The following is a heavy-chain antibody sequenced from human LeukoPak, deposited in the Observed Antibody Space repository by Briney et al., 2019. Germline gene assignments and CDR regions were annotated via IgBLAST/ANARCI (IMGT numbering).Heavy chain of an antibody. CDR1: GFTFSSYW. CDR3: VGSSGWWGFDY. Sequence: GGSLRLSCAAAGFTFSSYWMSWVRQAPGKGLEWVANIKQDGSEKYYVDSVKGRFTISRDNAKNSLYLQMNSLRAEDTAVYYCVGSSGWWGFDYWGQGTLVTVSS. CDR2: IKQDGSEK. D-gene: IGHD6-19*01. J-gene: IGHJ4*02. V-gene: IGHV3-7*01.